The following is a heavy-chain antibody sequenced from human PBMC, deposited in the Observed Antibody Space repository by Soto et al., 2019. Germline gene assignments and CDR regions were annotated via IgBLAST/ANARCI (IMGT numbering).Heavy chain of an antibody. D-gene: IGHD3-10*01. CDR1: GFTFSSYS. CDR2: ISSSSSTI. Sequence: GGSLRLSCAASGFTFSSYSMNWVRQAPGKGLEWVSYISSSSSTIYYADSVKGRFTISRDNAKNSLYLQMNSLRAEDTAVYYCARVGEGDYYYYYMDVWGKGTTVTVSS. J-gene: IGHJ6*03. CDR3: ARVGEGDYYYYYMDV. V-gene: IGHV3-48*01.